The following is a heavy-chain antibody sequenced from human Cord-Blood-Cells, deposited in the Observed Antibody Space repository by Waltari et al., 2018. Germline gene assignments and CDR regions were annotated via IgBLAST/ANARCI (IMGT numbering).Heavy chain of an antibody. CDR2: IIPIFGTA. Sequence: QVQLVQSGAEVKKPGSSVKVSCKASGGTFSSYAISWVRQAPGQGLEWMGGIIPIFGTANYGQKVQGRVTITACESTRTAYMGLSSLRAEDTAVYYCARLGENDAFDIWGQGTMVTVSS. D-gene: IGHD3-16*01. CDR3: ARLGENDAFDI. CDR1: GGTFSSYA. J-gene: IGHJ3*02. V-gene: IGHV1-69*12.